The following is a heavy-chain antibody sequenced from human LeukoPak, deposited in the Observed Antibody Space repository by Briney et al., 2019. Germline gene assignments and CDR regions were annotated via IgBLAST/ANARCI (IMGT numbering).Heavy chain of an antibody. V-gene: IGHV4-34*01. D-gene: IGHD2-15*01. Sequence: SETLSLTWAVYGGSFSGYYWSWIRQPPGKGLEWIGEINHSGSTNYNPSLKSRVTISVDTSKNQFSLKLSSVTAADTAVYYCASRGYCSGGSCYYFDYWGQGTLVTVSS. CDR3: ASRGYCSGGSCYYFDY. CDR2: INHSGST. CDR1: GGSFSGYY. J-gene: IGHJ4*02.